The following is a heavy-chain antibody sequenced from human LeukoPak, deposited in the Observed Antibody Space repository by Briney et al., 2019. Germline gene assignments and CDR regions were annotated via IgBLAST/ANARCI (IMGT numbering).Heavy chain of an antibody. CDR1: GGSTRSGTDY. CDR3: ARVVWGGDFHYSLDV. J-gene: IGHJ6*03. Sequence: SETLSLTCTVSGGSTRSGTDYWSWIRQPAGKGLEWIGCIYMSGSTDYNPSFKSRVTMSVDTSKNQVSLKLRSVTAADTAVYYCARVVWGGDFHYSLDVWGKGTTVIVSS. CDR2: IYMSGST. D-gene: IGHD7-27*01. V-gene: IGHV4-61*02.